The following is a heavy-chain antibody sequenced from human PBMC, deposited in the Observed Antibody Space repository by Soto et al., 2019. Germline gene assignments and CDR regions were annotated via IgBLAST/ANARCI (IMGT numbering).Heavy chain of an antibody. CDR3: ARGVAFLDY. CDR2: IHAGNGNT. Sequence: SXNVSFKASGYTFSSYAIHWVRQAPGQGLEWMGWIHAGNGNTKYSQSFQGRVTISRDTSATTAYMELNSLRSEDTAVYYCARGVAFLDYWGQGTLVTVSS. CDR1: GYTFSSYA. V-gene: IGHV1-3*01. J-gene: IGHJ4*02. D-gene: IGHD2-15*01.